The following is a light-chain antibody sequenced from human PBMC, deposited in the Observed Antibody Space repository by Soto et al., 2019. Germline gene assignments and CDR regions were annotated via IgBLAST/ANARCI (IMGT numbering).Light chain of an antibody. Sequence: EIVLTQSPGTLSLSPGERATLSCRASQSVRSSYLAWYQQKPGQAPRLLIYGASSRATGIQDRFSGSGSGTDFTLTISRLEPEDFAVYYCQQYGRSPGTFGQGTKLEIK. CDR1: QSVRSSY. V-gene: IGKV3-20*01. CDR3: QQYGRSPGT. J-gene: IGKJ2*01. CDR2: GAS.